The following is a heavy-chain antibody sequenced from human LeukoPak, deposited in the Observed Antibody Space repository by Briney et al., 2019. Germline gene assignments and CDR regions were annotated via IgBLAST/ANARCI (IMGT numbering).Heavy chain of an antibody. CDR3: AREEQLVLGY. Sequence: SETLSLTCTVSGGSISSSSYYWGWIRQPPGKGLEWIGRIYTSGSTNYNPSLKSRVTMSVDTSKDQFSLKLSSVTAADTAVYYCAREEQLVLGYWGQGTLVTVSS. V-gene: IGHV4-39*07. D-gene: IGHD6-6*01. CDR1: GGSISSSSYY. J-gene: IGHJ4*02. CDR2: IYTSGST.